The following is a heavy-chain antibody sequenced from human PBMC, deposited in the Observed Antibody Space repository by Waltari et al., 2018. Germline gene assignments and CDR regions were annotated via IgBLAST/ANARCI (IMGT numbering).Heavy chain of an antibody. V-gene: IGHV1-2*06. CDR3: ASGLAAAGTHYYYYYGMDV. D-gene: IGHD6-13*01. CDR1: GYTFTGYY. Sequence: QVQLVQSGAEVKKPGASVKVSCKASGYTFTGYYMHWVRQAPGQGLEWMGRINPNSGGTNYAQKFQGRVTMTRDTSISTAYMELSRLRSDDTAVYYCASGLAAAGTHYYYYYGMDVWGQGTTVTVSS. CDR2: INPNSGGT. J-gene: IGHJ6*02.